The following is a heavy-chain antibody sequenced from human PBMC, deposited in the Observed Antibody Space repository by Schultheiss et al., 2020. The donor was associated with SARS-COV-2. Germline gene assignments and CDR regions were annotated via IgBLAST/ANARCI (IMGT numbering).Heavy chain of an antibody. CDR2: INPSGGST. V-gene: IGHV1-46*01. CDR3: ARVGPWGRTGFDY. Sequence: ASVKVSCKASGYTFSKYGISWVRQAPGQGLEWMGIINPSGGSTSYAQKFQGRVTMTRDTSTSTVYMELSSLRSEDTAVYYCARVGPWGRTGFDYWGQGTLVTVSS. CDR1: GYTFSKYG. D-gene: IGHD7-27*01. J-gene: IGHJ4*02.